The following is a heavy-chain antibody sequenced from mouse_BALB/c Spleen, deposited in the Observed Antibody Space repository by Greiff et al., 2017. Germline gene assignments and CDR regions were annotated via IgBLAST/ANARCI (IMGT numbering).Heavy chain of an antibody. V-gene: IGHV3-6*02. J-gene: IGHJ4*01. CDR3: ARDDYDSSYAMDF. Sequence: EVQLQESGPGLVKPSQSLSLTCSVTGYSITSGYYWNWIRQFPGNKLEWMGYISYDGSNNYNPSLKNRIYITRDTSKNQFFLKLNSLTTEDTATYYCARDDYDSSYAMDFWGQGTSVTVSS. D-gene: IGHD2-4*01. CDR1: GYSITSGYY. CDR2: ISYDGSN.